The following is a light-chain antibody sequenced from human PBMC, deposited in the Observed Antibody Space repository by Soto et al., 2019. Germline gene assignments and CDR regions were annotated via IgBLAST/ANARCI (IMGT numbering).Light chain of an antibody. CDR1: SDDVGAFNY. CDR3: TSYASSVNYV. Sequence: QSALTQPASVSGSPGQSITISCTGTSDDVGAFNYVSWYQQHPGKAPKLMIFEVSRRPSGVSNRFSGSKSGNTASLTISGLQAEDEADYYCTSYASSVNYVFGTGTKVTVL. V-gene: IGLV2-14*01. CDR2: EVS. J-gene: IGLJ1*01.